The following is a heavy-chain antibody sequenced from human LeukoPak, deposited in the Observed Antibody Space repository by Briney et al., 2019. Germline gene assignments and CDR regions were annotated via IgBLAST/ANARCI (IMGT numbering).Heavy chain of an antibody. V-gene: IGHV3-7*01. J-gene: IGHJ4*02. CDR2: IKQDGSEE. CDR1: GFTFSRSW. Sequence: GVSLTLSCAASGFTFSRSWMSWVRQAPGKGLVWVASIKQDGSEEYYVDSLKGRFTISRDNAKNSLYLQMNSLRAEDSAVYYCARSYYWGQGTLVTVSS. CDR3: ARSYY.